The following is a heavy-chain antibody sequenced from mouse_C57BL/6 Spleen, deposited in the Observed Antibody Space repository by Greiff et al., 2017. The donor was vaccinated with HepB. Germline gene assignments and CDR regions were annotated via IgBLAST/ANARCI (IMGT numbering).Heavy chain of an antibody. J-gene: IGHJ3*01. CDR3: ASSSTMIRRGFSY. Sequence: EVQLQQSGPELVKPGASVKISCKASGYTFTDYYMNWVKQSHGKSLEWIGDINPNNGGTSYNQKFKGKATLTVDKSSSTAYMELRSLTSEDSAVYYCASSSTMIRRGFSYWGQGTLVTVSA. V-gene: IGHV1-26*01. CDR1: GYTFTDYY. D-gene: IGHD2-4*01. CDR2: INPNNGGT.